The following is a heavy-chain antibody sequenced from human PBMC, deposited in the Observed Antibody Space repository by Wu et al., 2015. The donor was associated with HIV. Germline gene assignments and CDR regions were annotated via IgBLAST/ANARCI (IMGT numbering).Heavy chain of an antibody. CDR2: INPNSGGT. CDR1: GYTFTSYY. J-gene: IGHJ4*02. CDR3: ARAGTVTSYYFDY. Sequence: QVQLVQSGAEVKKPGASVKVSCKASGYTFTSYYMHWVRQAPGQGLEWMGWINPNSGGTNYAQKFQGRVTITADESTSTAYMELSSLRSEDTAVYYCARAGTVTSYYFDYWGQGTLVTVSS. D-gene: IGHD4-17*01. V-gene: IGHV1-46*01.